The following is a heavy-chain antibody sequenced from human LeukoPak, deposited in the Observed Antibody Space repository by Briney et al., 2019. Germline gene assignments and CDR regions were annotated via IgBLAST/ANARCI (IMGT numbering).Heavy chain of an antibody. CDR1: GGSISSGGYF. CDR2: IYHAGST. V-gene: IGHV4-31*03. CDR3: ARATHYSASTGGPYLDV. Sequence: SETLSLTCTVSGGSISSGGYFWSWIRQHPGKGLEWIAHIYHAGSTHDNPSLRGRVAISLDTSANQFSLRLSSVTAADTAVYFCARATHYSASTGGPYLDVWGQGTTVTVSS. J-gene: IGHJ6*02. D-gene: IGHD3-22*01.